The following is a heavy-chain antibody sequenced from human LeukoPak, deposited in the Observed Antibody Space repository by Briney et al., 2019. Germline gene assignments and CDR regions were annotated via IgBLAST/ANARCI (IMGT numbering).Heavy chain of an antibody. CDR2: ISGSGGST. Sequence: GGSLRLSCAASGFTFSSYAMTWVRQAPGKGLEWVSAISGSGGSTYYADSVKGRFTISRDNSKNALYLQMNSLRAEDTAVYYCAKNGVGATTLRWSDPWGQGTLVTVSS. J-gene: IGHJ5*02. CDR3: AKNGVGATTLRWSDP. CDR1: GFTFSSYA. V-gene: IGHV3-23*01. D-gene: IGHD1-26*01.